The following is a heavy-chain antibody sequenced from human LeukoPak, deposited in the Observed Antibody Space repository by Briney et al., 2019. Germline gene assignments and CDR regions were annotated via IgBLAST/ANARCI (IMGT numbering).Heavy chain of an antibody. D-gene: IGHD3-22*01. CDR3: ARGGYYDSSARR. V-gene: IGHV4-61*02. Sequence: PSETLSLTCTVSGGSISRGSYYWGWIRQPAGKGLEWIVRIYTSGSTNYNPSLKSRVTISVDTSKNQFSLKLSSVTAADTAVYYCARGGYYDSSARRWGQGTMVTVSS. J-gene: IGHJ3*01. CDR2: IYTSGST. CDR1: GGSISRGSYY.